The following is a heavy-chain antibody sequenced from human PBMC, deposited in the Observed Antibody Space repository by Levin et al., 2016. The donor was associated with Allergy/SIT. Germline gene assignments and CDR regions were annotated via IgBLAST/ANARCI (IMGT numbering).Heavy chain of an antibody. D-gene: IGHD6-6*01. V-gene: IGHV3-53*01. J-gene: IGHJ4*02. CDR1: GFTVSSNY. CDR2: IYSGGST. Sequence: GGSLRLSCAASGFTVSSNYMSWVRQAPGKGLEWVSVIYSGGSTYYADSVKGRFTISRDNSKNTLYLQMNSLRAEDTAVYYCARESIEYSSSFGYWGQGTLVTVSS. CDR3: ARESIEYSSSFGY.